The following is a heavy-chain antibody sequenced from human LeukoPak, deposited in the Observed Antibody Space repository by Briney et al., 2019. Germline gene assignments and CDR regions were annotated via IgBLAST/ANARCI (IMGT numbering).Heavy chain of an antibody. V-gene: IGHV4-39*01. CDR2: IYYSGST. D-gene: IGHD3-22*01. Sequence: SETLSLTCSVSGGSISSSIYYWGWIRQPPGKGLEWIGSIYYSGSTYYNPSLKSRVTISVDTSKNQFSLNLSSVTAADTAVYYCARCHHDSSGYYKPLEDFDLWGRGTLVTVSS. J-gene: IGHJ2*01. CDR3: ARCHHDSSGYYKPLEDFDL. CDR1: GGSISSSIYY.